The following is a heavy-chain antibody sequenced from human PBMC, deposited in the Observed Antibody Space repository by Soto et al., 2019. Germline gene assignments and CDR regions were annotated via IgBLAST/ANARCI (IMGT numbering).Heavy chain of an antibody. CDR3: ASDWGLYYYGMDV. V-gene: IGHV3-30-3*01. CDR1: GFTFSSYA. CDR2: ISYDGSNK. D-gene: IGHD3-16*01. Sequence: QVQLVESGGGVVQPGRSLRLSCAASGFTFSSYAMHWVRQAPGKGLEWVAVISYDGSNKYYADSVKGRFTISRDNSKNTLYLHMNSLRAEDTAVYYCASDWGLYYYGMDVWGQGTTVSVPS. J-gene: IGHJ6*02.